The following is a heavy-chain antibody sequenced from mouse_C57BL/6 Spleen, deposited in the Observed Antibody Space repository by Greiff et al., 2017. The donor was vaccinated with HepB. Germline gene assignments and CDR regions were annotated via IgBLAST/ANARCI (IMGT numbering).Heavy chain of an antibody. J-gene: IGHJ3*01. D-gene: IGHD2-2*01. CDR2: IYPGSGST. CDR3: ARRGQGYGYDFAY. V-gene: IGHV1-55*01. Sequence: QVQLQQPGAELVKPGASVKMSCKASGYTFTSYWITWVKQSPGQGLEWIGDIYPGSGSTNYNEKFKSKATLTVNTSSSTAYMQLSSLTSEDSAVYYCARRGQGYGYDFAYWGKGTLVTVSA. CDR1: GYTFTSYW.